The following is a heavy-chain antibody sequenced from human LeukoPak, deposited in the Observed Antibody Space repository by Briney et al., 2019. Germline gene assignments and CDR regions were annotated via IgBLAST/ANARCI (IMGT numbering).Heavy chain of an antibody. CDR1: GFTIGGFA. CDR3: AKSIVGATGDAFDI. Sequence: GGSLTLSCAASGFTIGGFAMPEVRQAPGKGLEWVSSIGSDYKTHYSESVKGRFAISRDNSQSTVFLQMNSLRAEDTAVYYCAKSIVGATGDAFDIWGQGTMVTVSS. J-gene: IGHJ3*02. V-gene: IGHV3-23*01. CDR2: IGSDYKT. D-gene: IGHD1-26*01.